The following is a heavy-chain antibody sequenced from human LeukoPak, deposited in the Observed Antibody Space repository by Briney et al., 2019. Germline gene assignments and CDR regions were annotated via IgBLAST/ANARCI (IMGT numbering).Heavy chain of an antibody. D-gene: IGHD3/OR15-3a*01. V-gene: IGHV3-74*01. Sequence: PGGSLRLSCAASGFTFSDYWMHWVRQVPGEGLVWVSRISGDGTKTAYAGSVKGRFTISRDNARNTLYLQVNSLRADDASVYYCARSGLTGRGNGLDVWGQGTTVTVSS. J-gene: IGHJ6*02. CDR2: ISGDGTKT. CDR1: GFTFSDYW. CDR3: ARSGLTGRGNGLDV.